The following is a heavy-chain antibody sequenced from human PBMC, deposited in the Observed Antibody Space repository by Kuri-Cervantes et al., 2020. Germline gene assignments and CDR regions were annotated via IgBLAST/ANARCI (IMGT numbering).Heavy chain of an antibody. CDR3: ATALGYCSGGSCREDDY. V-gene: IGHV3-66*01. D-gene: IGHD2-15*01. CDR2: IYSGGST. Sequence: GESLKISCAASGFTVSSNYMSWVRQAPGKGLEWVSVIYSGGSTYYADSVKGRFTISRDNSKNTLYLQMNSLRAEDTAVYYCATALGYCSGGSCREDDYWGQGTLVTDSS. CDR1: GFTVSSNY. J-gene: IGHJ4*02.